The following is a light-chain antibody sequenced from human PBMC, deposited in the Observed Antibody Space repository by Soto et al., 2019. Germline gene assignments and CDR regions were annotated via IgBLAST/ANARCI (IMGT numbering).Light chain of an antibody. V-gene: IGKV1-5*01. CDR1: QSISSW. CDR3: QQYNSYSYT. J-gene: IGKJ2*01. CDR2: DAS. Sequence: IYLSQSPSTLSASVGDRVTITCRASQSISSWLAWYQQKPGKAPKLLIYDASSLESGVPSRFSGSGSGTEFTLTISSLQPDDFATYYCQQYNSYSYTFGQGTKV.